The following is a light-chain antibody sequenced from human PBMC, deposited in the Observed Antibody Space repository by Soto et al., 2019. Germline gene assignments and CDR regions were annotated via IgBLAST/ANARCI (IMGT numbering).Light chain of an antibody. CDR1: SSDIGGYND. J-gene: IGLJ3*02. V-gene: IGLV2-14*03. CDR2: DVS. Sequence: QLVLTQPASVSGSPGQSITISCTGSSSDIGGYNDVSWYQQHPGRAPKLIIYDVSNRPSGVSNRFSGSKSGSTASLTISGLQAEDEADYYCSSYSSSSTLVFGGGTKLTVL. CDR3: SSYSSSSTLV.